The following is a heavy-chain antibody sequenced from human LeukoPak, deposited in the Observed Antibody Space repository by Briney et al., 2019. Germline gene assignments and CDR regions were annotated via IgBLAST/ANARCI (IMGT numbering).Heavy chain of an antibody. V-gene: IGHV4-30-2*01. CDR1: GFTFSTYA. D-gene: IGHD3-22*01. CDR2: IYHSGST. CDR3: ARQDYYDSSGYYWDFDY. Sequence: LRLSCAASGFTFSTYAMSWVRQAPGKGLEWIGYIYHSGSTYYNPSLKSRVTISVDTSKNQFSLKLSSVTAADTAVYYCARQDYYDSSGYYWDFDYWGQGTLVTLSS. J-gene: IGHJ4*02.